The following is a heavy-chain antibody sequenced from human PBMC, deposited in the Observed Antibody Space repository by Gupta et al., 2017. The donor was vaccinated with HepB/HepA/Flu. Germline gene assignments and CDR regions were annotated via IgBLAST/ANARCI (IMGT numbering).Heavy chain of an antibody. CDR3: ATVEIYYDILTPSLGATPGEGAFDI. V-gene: IGHV1-24*01. D-gene: IGHD3-9*01. Sequence: QVQLVQSGAEVNKPGASVKVSCKVSGYPLTELSMHWVRQAPGKWLEWMGGFDPEDGETIYAQKFQGRVTMTEDTSTDTAYMELSSLRSEDTAVYYCATVEIYYDILTPSLGATPGEGAFDIWGQGTMVTVSS. J-gene: IGHJ3*02. CDR2: FDPEDGET. CDR1: GYPLTELS.